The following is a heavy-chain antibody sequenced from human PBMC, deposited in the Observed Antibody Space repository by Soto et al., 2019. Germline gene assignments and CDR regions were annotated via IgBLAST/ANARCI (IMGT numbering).Heavy chain of an antibody. CDR2: IYSGGST. J-gene: IGHJ4*02. Sequence: GGSLRLSCAASGFSVSSNYMSWVRQAPGKGLEWVSVIYSGGSTYYADSVKGRFTISRDNSKNTLYLQMNSLSAEDTPVYYCARDRTLPAAGWFDDCRQGTLVTVSS. CDR1: GFSVSSNY. D-gene: IGHD2-2*01. V-gene: IGHV3-53*01. CDR3: ARDRTLPAAGWFDD.